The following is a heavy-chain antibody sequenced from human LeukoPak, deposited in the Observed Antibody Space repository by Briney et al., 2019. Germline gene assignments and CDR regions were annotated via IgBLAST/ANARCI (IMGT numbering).Heavy chain of an antibody. V-gene: IGHV3-21*01. CDR3: ARDIAAAGLMDV. D-gene: IGHD6-13*01. J-gene: IGHJ6*03. Sequence: GGSLRLSCAASGFTVSSNYMSWVRQAPGKGLEWVSSISSSSSYMYYADSVKGRFTISRDNAKNSLYLQMNSLRAEDTAVYYCARDIAAAGLMDVWGKGTTVTVSS. CDR1: GFTVSSNY. CDR2: ISSSSSYM.